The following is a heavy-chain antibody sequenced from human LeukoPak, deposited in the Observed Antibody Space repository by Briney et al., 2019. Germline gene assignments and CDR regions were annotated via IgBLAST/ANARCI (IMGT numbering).Heavy chain of an antibody. V-gene: IGHV3-48*04. D-gene: IGHD5-18*01. CDR3: ASGIQPRLSWFFDL. Sequence: PGGSLRLSCAASGFTLGTYSMNWIRQAPGKGPEWVAYISSPGTTLYYVDSVKGRFTISRDNAKNSMYLQMNSLRAEDTAVYYCASGIQPRLSWFFDLWGRGTQVIVSS. J-gene: IGHJ2*01. CDR1: GFTLGTYS. CDR2: ISSPGTTL.